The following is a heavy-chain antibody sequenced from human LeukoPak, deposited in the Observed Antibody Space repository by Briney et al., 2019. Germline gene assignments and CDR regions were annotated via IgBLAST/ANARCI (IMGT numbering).Heavy chain of an antibody. J-gene: IGHJ4*02. CDR2: IYYTGST. Sequence: SETLSLTCTVSNGSISSYYWSWIRQPPGKGLEWIGYIYYTGSTNYNPSLKSRVTISVDTSKNQFSLKLTSVTAADTAVYHCARDRTGDGYNTEWGQGTLVTVSS. V-gene: IGHV4-59*01. CDR3: ARDRTGDGYNTE. CDR1: NGSISSYY. D-gene: IGHD5-24*01.